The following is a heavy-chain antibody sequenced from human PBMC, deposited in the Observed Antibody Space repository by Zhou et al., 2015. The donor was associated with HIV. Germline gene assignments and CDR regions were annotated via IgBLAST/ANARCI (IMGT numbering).Heavy chain of an antibody. J-gene: IGHJ4*02. CDR2: INAGNGNT. CDR1: GYTFTSYA. V-gene: IGHV1-3*01. D-gene: IGHD2-15*01. CDR3: ARAGKYCSGGSCYLY. Sequence: QVQLVQSGAEVKKPGASVKVSCKASGYTFTSYAMHWVRQAPGQRLEWMGWINAGNGNTKYSQKFQGRVTITRDTSASTAYMELSSLRSEDTAVYYCARAGKYCSGGSCYLYWGQGTLVTVSS.